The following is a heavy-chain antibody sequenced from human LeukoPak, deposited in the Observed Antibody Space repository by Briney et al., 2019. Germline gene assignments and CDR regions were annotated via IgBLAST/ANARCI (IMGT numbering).Heavy chain of an antibody. CDR2: ISYDGSNK. Sequence: GGSLRLSCTASGFTFGDYAMSWVRQAPGKGLEWVAVISYDGSNKYYGDSVKGRFTISRDNSENTLYLQMNSLRAEDTAVYYCAKVRSDSSSWHIKYYYYGLDVWGQGTTVTVSS. V-gene: IGHV3-30*04. J-gene: IGHJ6*02. CDR3: AKVRSDSSSWHIKYYYYGLDV. D-gene: IGHD6-13*01. CDR1: GFTFGDYA.